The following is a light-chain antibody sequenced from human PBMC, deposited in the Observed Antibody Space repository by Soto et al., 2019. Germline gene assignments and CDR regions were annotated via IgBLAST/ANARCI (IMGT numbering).Light chain of an antibody. CDR1: RSNIGSNT. Sequence: QSVLTQPPSASATPGQRVTISCSGSRSNIGSNTVNWFQQLPGTAPKLLIYSNHQRPSGVPDRFSGSKSGTSASLAISGLQSEDEADYYCAAWDDSLNGPVFGGGTKVTVL. CDR3: AAWDDSLNGPV. V-gene: IGLV1-44*01. CDR2: SNH. J-gene: IGLJ2*01.